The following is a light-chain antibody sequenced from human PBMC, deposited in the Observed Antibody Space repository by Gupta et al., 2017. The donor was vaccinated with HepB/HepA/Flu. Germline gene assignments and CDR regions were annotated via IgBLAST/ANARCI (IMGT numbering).Light chain of an antibody. CDR2: EVS. V-gene: IGLV2-23*02. CDR3: CSYAGPKKRV. CDR1: TSDFGDYNL. J-gene: IGLJ3*02. Sequence: QTALTQHASVSGSPVQSITISCTATTSDFGDYNLVSWYQQYPGKAPKLMIFEVSKRPSGVADRFSGSKSGNTASLTISGLQAEDEADYYCCSYAGPKKRVFGGGTKLTVL.